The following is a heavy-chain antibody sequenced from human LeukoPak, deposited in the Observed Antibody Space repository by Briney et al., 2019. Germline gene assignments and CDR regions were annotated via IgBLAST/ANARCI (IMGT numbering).Heavy chain of an antibody. CDR3: ARAAPNYYDSSGSLRNPYFDY. CDR1: GGSISTGGYY. Sequence: SETLSLTCTVSGGSISTGGYYWSWIRQHPGKGLEWIGNIYYSGSTYYSPSLKSRVTMSVDASKNQFSLTLISVTAADTAVYFCARAAPNYYDSSGSLRNPYFDYWGQGTLVTVSS. V-gene: IGHV4-31*03. J-gene: IGHJ4*02. CDR2: IYYSGST. D-gene: IGHD3-22*01.